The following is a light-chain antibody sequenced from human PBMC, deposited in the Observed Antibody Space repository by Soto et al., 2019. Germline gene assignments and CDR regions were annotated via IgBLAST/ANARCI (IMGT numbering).Light chain of an antibody. Sequence: DMEMTQSLSSLSAAVGDRVTITCRASQSISNYLNWYQHKPGKVPKLLIYAASSLQSGVPTRFSGSGSGTEFTLTINSLQPEEFATYYCQQSYGTPLTFGGGTKIEIK. V-gene: IGKV1-39*01. CDR3: QQSYGTPLT. J-gene: IGKJ4*01. CDR2: AAS. CDR1: QSISNY.